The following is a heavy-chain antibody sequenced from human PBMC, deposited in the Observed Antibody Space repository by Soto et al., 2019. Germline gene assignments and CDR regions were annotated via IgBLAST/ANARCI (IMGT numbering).Heavy chain of an antibody. CDR3: ARGRGPDCSSTCCGTYNWFEP. V-gene: IGHV1-69*02. CDR1: GGTFSSYT. CDR2: IIPILGIA. D-gene: IGHD2-2*01. Sequence: QVQLVQSGAEVKKPGSSVKVSCKASGGTFSSYTISWVRQAPGQGLEWMGRIIPILGIANYAQQFQGRVTINADKSTGTAYVELSSLRSDDTAVYYCARGRGPDCSSTCCGTYNWFEPWGQGTLVTVSS. J-gene: IGHJ5*02.